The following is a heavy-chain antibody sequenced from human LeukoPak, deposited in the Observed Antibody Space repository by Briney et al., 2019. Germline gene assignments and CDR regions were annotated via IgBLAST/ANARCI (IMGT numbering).Heavy chain of an antibody. J-gene: IGHJ4*02. CDR1: GFTFSDYY. Sequence: PGGSLRLSCAASGFTFSDYYMSWIRQAPGKGLEWVSYISSSNSYTNYADSVRGRFTISRDNAKNSLYLRMNSLRVEDTAVYYCARDENCGGDCYPDNWGQGTLVTVSS. CDR2: ISSSNSYT. CDR3: ARDENCGGDCYPDN. D-gene: IGHD2-21*02. V-gene: IGHV3-11*05.